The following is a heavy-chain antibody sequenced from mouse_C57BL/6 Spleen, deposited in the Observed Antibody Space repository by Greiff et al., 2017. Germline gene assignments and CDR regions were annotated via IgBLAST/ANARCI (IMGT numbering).Heavy chain of an antibody. CDR1: GYTFTSYW. CDR2: IDPSDSYT. Sequence: QVQLQQPGAELVMPGASVKLSCKASGYTFTSYWMHWVKQRPGQGLEWIGEIDPSDSYTNYNQKFKGKSTLTVDKSSSTAYMQLSSLPSEDSAVYYWARRRGGGDFSYAMDYWGQGSSVTVSS. CDR3: ARRRGGGDFSYAMDY. V-gene: IGHV1-69*01. J-gene: IGHJ4*01.